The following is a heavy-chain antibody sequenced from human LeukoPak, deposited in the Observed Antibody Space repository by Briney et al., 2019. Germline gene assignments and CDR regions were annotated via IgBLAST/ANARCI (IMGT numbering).Heavy chain of an antibody. CDR3: ARDRSYYTFDY. Sequence: SETLSLTCAVSGYSISSDYHWGWIRQPPGKGLEWIGAMHHSGSTYYNPFLKSRVTISVDTSKNQVSLKLHSVTAADTAVYYCARDRSYYTFDYWGQGTLVIVSA. CDR1: GYSISSDYH. CDR2: MHHSGST. V-gene: IGHV4-38-2*02. J-gene: IGHJ4*02. D-gene: IGHD3-10*01.